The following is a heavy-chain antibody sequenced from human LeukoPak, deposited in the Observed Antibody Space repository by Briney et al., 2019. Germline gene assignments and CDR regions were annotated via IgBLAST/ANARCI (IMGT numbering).Heavy chain of an antibody. CDR3: ARRAGGYSHPYDY. D-gene: IGHD4-23*01. J-gene: IGHJ4*02. Sequence: GGSLRLSCAASGFTFGNFWMHWVRQAPGKGLEWVSRINTEGTSTNYADSVKGRFTISRDNSKNTLYLQMNSLRAEDTAVYYCARRAGGYSHPYDYWGQGILVTVSS. CDR1: GFTFGNFW. CDR2: INTEGTST. V-gene: IGHV3-74*01.